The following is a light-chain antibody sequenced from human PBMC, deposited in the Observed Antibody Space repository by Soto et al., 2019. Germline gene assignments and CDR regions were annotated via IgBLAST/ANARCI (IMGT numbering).Light chain of an antibody. J-gene: IGKJ1*01. CDR3: QHNNSYSEA. CDR2: KAS. V-gene: IGKV1-5*03. Sequence: DLEITQSPSILSGSVGVRVTITCRASHTISSWFAWHQKQPQEAPHLLIYKASTSKSGVPSRISGGGSGTEIILTSSIQHHDNFVSYYWQHNNSYSEAFGQGTQVDIK. CDR1: HTISSW.